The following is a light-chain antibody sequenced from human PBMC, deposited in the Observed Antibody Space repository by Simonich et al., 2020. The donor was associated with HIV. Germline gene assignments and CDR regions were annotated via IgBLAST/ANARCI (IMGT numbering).Light chain of an antibody. Sequence: DIQMTQSPSSLSTSVGDKVTLTCRASRGSINYLAWYQQKPGKVPKLLIYAASTLQSGVPSRFSGSGSGTDFTLTISSLQPEDVATYYCQKYNSAPFTFGQGTRLEIK. CDR1: RGSINY. CDR2: AAS. J-gene: IGKJ5*01. CDR3: QKYNSAPFT. V-gene: IGKV1-27*01.